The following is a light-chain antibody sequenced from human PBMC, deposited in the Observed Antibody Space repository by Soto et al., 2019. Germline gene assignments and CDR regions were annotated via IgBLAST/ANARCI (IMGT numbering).Light chain of an antibody. CDR3: LQDYNSPHT. CDR1: QDIRND. V-gene: IGKV1-6*01. Sequence: AIQMTQSPSSLSASIGDRVTISCRASQDIRNDLGWYQQKPGKAPKVLIYGSSNLHSGVPSRFSGSGSDTDFTLTISSLQPEDFATYYCLQDYNSPHTFGPGTKVDIK. J-gene: IGKJ3*01. CDR2: GSS.